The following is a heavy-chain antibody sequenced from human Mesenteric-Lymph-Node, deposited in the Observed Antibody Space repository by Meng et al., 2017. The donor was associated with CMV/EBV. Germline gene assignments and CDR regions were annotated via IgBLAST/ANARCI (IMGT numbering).Heavy chain of an antibody. CDR1: GGSFSGYY. Sequence: LRPSWAVYGGSFSGYYWSWIRQPPGKGLEWIGEINHSVSTNYNRSLKSRVTISVDTSKNQCSLKLSSVTAAGTAVYYCARDLPAAIWDVWGQGTTVTVSS. CDR2: INHSVST. CDR3: ARDLPAAIWDV. D-gene: IGHD2-2*01. J-gene: IGHJ6*02. V-gene: IGHV4-34*01.